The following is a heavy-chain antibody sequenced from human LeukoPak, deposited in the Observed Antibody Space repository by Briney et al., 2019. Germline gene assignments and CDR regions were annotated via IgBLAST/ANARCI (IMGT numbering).Heavy chain of an antibody. CDR1: GFTFSSYG. CDR2: IWYDGSNK. V-gene: IGHV3-33*08. J-gene: IGHJ3*02. CDR3: ARPPSTTVNTGVALDI. Sequence: PGRSLRLSCAASGFTFSSYGMHWVRQAPGKGLDWVAVIWYDGSNKYYADSVKGRFTISRDNSKNTLYLQMNSPRAEDTAVYYCARPPSTTVNTGVALDIWGQGTMVTLSS. D-gene: IGHD4-17*01.